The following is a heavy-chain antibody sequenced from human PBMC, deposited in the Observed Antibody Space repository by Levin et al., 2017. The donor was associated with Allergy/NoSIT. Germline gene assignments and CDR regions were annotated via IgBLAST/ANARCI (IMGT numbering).Heavy chain of an antibody. D-gene: IGHD6-13*01. CDR3: ARDPPYSSSWLDDY. CDR2: IKQDGSEK. V-gene: IGHV3-7*01. Sequence: GGSLRLSCAASGFTFSSYWMSWVRQAPGKGLEWVANIKQDGSEKYYVDSVKGRFTISRDNAKNSLYLQMNSLRAEDTAVYYCARDPPYSSSWLDDYWGQGTLVTVSS. CDR1: GFTFSSYW. J-gene: IGHJ4*02.